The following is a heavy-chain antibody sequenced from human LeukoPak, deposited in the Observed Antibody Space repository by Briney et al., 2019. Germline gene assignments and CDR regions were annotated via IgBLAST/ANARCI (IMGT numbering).Heavy chain of an antibody. CDR3: AKETYSSGWYPYFDY. D-gene: IGHD6-19*01. J-gene: IGHJ4*02. Sequence: GGSLRLSCVASGFTFSSYAMSWVRQAPGKGLEWVSGISGSGGSTYYADSVKGRFTISRDNSKNTLFLQMNSLRAEDTAVYYCAKETYSSGWYPYFDYWGQGTLVTVST. CDR2: ISGSGGST. CDR1: GFTFSSYA. V-gene: IGHV3-23*01.